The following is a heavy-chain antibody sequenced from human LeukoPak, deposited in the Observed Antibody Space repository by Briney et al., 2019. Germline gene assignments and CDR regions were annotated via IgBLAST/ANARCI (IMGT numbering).Heavy chain of an antibody. Sequence: GGSLRLSCAASGFTFSGYDMHWVRQATGKGLEWVSGIDTAGDTYYPGSVRGRFTISRENAKNSLYLQMNRLKAGDTAVYYCARGGAIIRGVGMDVWGQGTTVTVSS. J-gene: IGHJ6*02. CDR2: IDTAGDT. V-gene: IGHV3-13*01. CDR1: GFTFSGYD. D-gene: IGHD3-10*01. CDR3: ARGGAIIRGVGMDV.